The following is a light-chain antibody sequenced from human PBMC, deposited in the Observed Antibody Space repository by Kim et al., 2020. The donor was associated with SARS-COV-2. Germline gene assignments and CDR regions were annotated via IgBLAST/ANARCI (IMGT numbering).Light chain of an antibody. CDR2: DDT. J-gene: IGLJ2*01. CDR3: FSDAGTYPVV. V-gene: IGLV2-11*01. Sequence: ADTISCTGTRRNGGAYNYISGHQQHPGKAPKLSIYDDTKRPSGVPDRFSGSKSGNTASLTISGLQAEDEADDYCFSDAGTYPVVFGGGTK. CDR1: RRNGGAYNY.